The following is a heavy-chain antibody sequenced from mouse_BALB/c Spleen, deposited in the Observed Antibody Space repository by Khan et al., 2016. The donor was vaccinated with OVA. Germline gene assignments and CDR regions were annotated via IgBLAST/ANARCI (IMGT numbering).Heavy chain of an antibody. J-gene: IGHJ4*01. CDR3: ASSLLLYAIDY. CDR1: GFNIKDTY. V-gene: IGHV14-3*02. CDR2: IDPANGKT. Sequence: VQLKESGAELVKPGASVKLSCTGSGFNIKDTYIHWVKQRPEQGLEWIGRIDPANGKTIYDPNFQGKATLTADTSSNTAYLHLSSLTSEDTVVYYCASSLLLYAIDYWGQGTSVTVSS. D-gene: IGHD1-2*01.